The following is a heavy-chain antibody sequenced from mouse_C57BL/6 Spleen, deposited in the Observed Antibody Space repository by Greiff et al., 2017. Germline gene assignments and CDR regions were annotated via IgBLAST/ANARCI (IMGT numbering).Heavy chain of an antibody. V-gene: IGHV1-80*01. CDR1: GYAFSSYW. Sequence: VQLQQSGAELVKPGASVKISCKASGYAFSSYWMNWVKQRPGKGLEWIGQIYPGDGDTNYNGKFKGKATLTADKSSSTAYMQLSSLTSEDSAVYFCARGGSGIDWYFEGWGTGTTVTVSS. D-gene: IGHD1-3*01. J-gene: IGHJ1*03. CDR2: IYPGDGDT. CDR3: ARGGSGIDWYFEG.